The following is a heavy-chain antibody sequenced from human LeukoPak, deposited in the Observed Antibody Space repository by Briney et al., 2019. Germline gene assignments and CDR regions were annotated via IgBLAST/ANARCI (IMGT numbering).Heavy chain of an antibody. CDR3: ARDPPSHYYDSSGYFDY. V-gene: IGHV3-30*03. J-gene: IGHJ4*02. D-gene: IGHD3-22*01. CDR2: ISYDGSNK. Sequence: PGGSLRLSCAASGFTFSSYGMHWVRQAPGKGLEWVAVISYDGSNKYYADSVKGRFTISRDNAKNSLYLQMNSLRAEDTAVYYCARDPPSHYYDSSGYFDYWGQGTLVTVSS. CDR1: GFTFSSYG.